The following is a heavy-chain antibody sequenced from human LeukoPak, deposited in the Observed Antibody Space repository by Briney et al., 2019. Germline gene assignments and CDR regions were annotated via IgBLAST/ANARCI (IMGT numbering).Heavy chain of an antibody. CDR2: INPGGSSI. CDR3: ARSNQADDY. V-gene: IGHV3-74*01. J-gene: IGHJ4*02. CDR1: GFTFSSYW. D-gene: IGHD1-14*01. Sequence: GGPLRFSCAASGFTFSSYWMHWVRQVPGKGLVWVARINPGGSSITYADSVKGRFTISRDNAKNTLYLQMDSLRAEDTGVYYCARSNQADDYWGQGTLVTVSS.